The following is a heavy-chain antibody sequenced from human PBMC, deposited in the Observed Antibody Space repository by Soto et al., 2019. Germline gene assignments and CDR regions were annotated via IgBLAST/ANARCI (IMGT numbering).Heavy chain of an antibody. CDR2: ISYDGSNK. J-gene: IGHJ4*02. Sequence: QVQLVESGGGVVQPGRSLRLSCAASGFTFSSYGMHWVRQAPGKGLEWVAVISYDGSNKYYADSVKGRFTISRDNSKNTLYLQMNSLRAEDTAVYYCALAGGYYGSGSYLEFDYWGQGTLVTVSS. D-gene: IGHD3-10*01. V-gene: IGHV3-30*03. CDR3: ALAGGYYGSGSYLEFDY. CDR1: GFTFSSYG.